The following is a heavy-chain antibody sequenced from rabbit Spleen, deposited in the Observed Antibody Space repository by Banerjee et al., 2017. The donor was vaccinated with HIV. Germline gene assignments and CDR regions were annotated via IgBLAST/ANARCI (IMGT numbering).Heavy chain of an antibody. CDR3: VRDQAGYAGYGPYYLNL. CDR1: GFDFSSYG. D-gene: IGHD7-1*01. CDR2: IDPLFDNT. V-gene: IGHV1S47*01. Sequence: QEQLVESGGGLVQPGGSLKLSCKASGFDFSSYGVSWVRQAPGKGLEWIGYIDPLFDNTDSSNWVNGRFSISGENTHNTLYLQLSSLTAADTATYFCVRDQAGYAGYGPYYLNLWGPGTLVTVS. J-gene: IGHJ4*01.